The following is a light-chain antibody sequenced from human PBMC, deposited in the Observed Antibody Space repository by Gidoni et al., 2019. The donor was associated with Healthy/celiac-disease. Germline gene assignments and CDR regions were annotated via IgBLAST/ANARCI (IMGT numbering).Light chain of an antibody. Sequence: QLVLTQSPSASASLGASVKLTCTLSSGHSSYAIAWHQQKPEKGHRYLMKLNSDGSHSKGDWIPDRFSGSSSGAERYLTISSLQSEDEADYYCQTWGTGIVVFGGGTKLTVL. CDR1: SGHSSYA. CDR2: LNSDGSH. CDR3: QTWGTGIVV. V-gene: IGLV4-69*01. J-gene: IGLJ2*01.